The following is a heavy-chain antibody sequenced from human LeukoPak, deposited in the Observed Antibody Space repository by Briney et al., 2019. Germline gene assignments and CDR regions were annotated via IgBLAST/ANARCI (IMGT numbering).Heavy chain of an antibody. CDR1: GGSISSYY. V-gene: IGHV4-59*12. D-gene: IGHD3-22*01. CDR3: ARDRYYYDSSGYSTPFDY. CDR2: IQYSGST. J-gene: IGHJ4*02. Sequence: SETLSLTCTVSGGSISSYYWSWIRQPPGKGLEWIGYIQYSGSTNYNPSLKSRVTMSVDTSKNQFSLKLSSVTAADTAVYYCARDRYYYDSSGYSTPFDYWGQGTLVTVSS.